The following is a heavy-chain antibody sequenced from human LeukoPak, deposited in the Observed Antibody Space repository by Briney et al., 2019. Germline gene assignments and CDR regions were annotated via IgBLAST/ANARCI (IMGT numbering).Heavy chain of an antibody. CDR3: ARTTLDCKNGVCYDY. J-gene: IGHJ4*02. D-gene: IGHD2-8*01. CDR2: ISAYNGKT. V-gene: IGHV1-18*01. Sequence: ASVKVSCKASDYTFTNYGVSWVRQAPGQGLEWMGWISAYNGKTYYAQKFQGRVTVTTGTSTSTAYMDLRSLRSDDTAVYYCARTTLDCKNGVCYDYWGQGTPVTVSS. CDR1: DYTFTNYG.